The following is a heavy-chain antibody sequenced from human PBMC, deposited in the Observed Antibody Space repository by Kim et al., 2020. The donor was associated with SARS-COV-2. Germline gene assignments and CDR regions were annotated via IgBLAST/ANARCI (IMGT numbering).Heavy chain of an antibody. CDR3: AMHPFGSGMDV. J-gene: IGHJ6*02. D-gene: IGHD3-16*01. CDR1: GFTFSSYA. Sequence: GGSLRLSCAASGFTFSSYAMSWVRQAPGKGLEWVSAIRGSGGSTYYADSVKGRFTISRDNSKNTVYLQMNSLRAEDTAVYYCAMHPFGSGMDVWGQGTTVTVSS. CDR2: IRGSGGST. V-gene: IGHV3-23*01.